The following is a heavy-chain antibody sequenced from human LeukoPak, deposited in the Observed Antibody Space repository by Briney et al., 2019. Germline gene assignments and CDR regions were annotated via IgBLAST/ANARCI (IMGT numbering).Heavy chain of an antibody. CDR1: GFTFSNYW. V-gene: IGHV3-74*01. CDR3: ARAPWGGYMDV. CDR2: INSDGSST. D-gene: IGHD7-27*01. J-gene: IGHJ6*03. Sequence: PGGSLRLSCAASGFTFSNYWMHWVRRAPGKGLVWVSRINSDGSSTSYADSVKGRFTISRDNAKNTLYLQMNSLRAEDTAVYYCARAPWGGYMDVWGKGTTVTVSS.